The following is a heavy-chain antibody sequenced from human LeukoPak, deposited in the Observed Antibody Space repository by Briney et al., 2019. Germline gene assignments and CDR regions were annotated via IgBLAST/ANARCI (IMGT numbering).Heavy chain of an antibody. CDR1: GYSFINYW. D-gene: IGHD3-9*01. CDR3: ARRNYDILTGYYNDYFDY. J-gene: IGHJ4*02. Sequence: GESLKISCKGSGYSFINYWIAWVRQMPGKGLEWMGIIYPGDSDARYSPSFQGQVTISADKSINTAYLQWSSLKASDTAMYYCARRNYDILTGYYNDYFDYWGQGTLVTVSS. CDR2: IYPGDSDA. V-gene: IGHV5-51*01.